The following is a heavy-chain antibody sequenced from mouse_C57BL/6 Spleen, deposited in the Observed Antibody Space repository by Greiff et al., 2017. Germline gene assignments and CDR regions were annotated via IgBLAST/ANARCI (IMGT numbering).Heavy chain of an antibody. CDR3: ARVRRGRLDYDY. Sequence: VQLQQSGAELMKPGASVTLSCKATGYTFTGYWIEWVKQRPGHGLEWIGAIFPGSGSTNYNEKFKGKATCTADKSSNTADMQLSSLTTEDSAIYYCARVRRGRLDYDYWGQGTTLTVSS. V-gene: IGHV1-9*01. CDR2: IFPGSGST. J-gene: IGHJ2*01. D-gene: IGHD2-13*01. CDR1: GYTFTGYW.